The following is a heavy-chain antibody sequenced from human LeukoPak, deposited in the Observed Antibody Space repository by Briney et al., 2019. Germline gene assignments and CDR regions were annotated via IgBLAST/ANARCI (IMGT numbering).Heavy chain of an antibody. CDR2: ISGSGGST. Sequence: GGSLRLSCAASGFIFSSYAMSWVRQAPGKGLEWVSAISGSGGSTYYADSVKGRFTISRDNSKNTLYLQMNSLRAEDTAVYYCAKDAYYYDSSGYYDYWGQGTLVTVSS. J-gene: IGHJ4*02. V-gene: IGHV3-23*01. CDR1: GFIFSSYA. CDR3: AKDAYYYDSSGYYDY. D-gene: IGHD3-22*01.